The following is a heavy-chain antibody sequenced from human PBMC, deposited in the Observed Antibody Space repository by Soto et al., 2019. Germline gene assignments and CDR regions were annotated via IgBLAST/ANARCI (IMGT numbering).Heavy chain of an antibody. Sequence: QVLLVQSGAEVKNPGSPVKVSCKASGGTFGSYAINWVRQAPGQAFEWIGGIVPFLRTPNYAQNFQGRVTITADESTTTAYMELSSLRFEDRAIYYCARVGGSGSTSWRQGTPVNVSS. J-gene: IGHJ4*02. D-gene: IGHD3-10*01. V-gene: IGHV1-69*01. CDR3: ARVGGSGSTS. CDR2: IVPFLRTP. CDR1: GGTFGSYA.